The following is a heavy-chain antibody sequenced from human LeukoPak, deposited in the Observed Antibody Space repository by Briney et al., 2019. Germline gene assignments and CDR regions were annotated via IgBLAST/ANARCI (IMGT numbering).Heavy chain of an antibody. CDR2: IYYSGSA. J-gene: IGHJ4*02. CDR1: GGAISSYS. CDR3: ARAAGYRFDY. V-gene: IGHV4-59*01. D-gene: IGHD5-12*01. Sequence: SETLSLTCTVSGGAISSYSSSWIRQPPGKGLEWIGYIYYSGSANYNPSLKSRLTISVNTSKNQFSLKLNSVTAADTAVYYCARAAGYRFDYWGQGTLVTVSS.